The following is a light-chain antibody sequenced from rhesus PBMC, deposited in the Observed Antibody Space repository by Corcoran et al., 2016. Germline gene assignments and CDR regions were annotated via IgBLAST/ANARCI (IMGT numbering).Light chain of an antibody. Sequence: QAALTQPRSVSGSPGQSVTISCTGTSSDIGGDNYVSWYQQHPGTAPKLMIYEVSKRPSGVSDRFSGAKSGNTASLPISGLQAEDEADYYCCSYAGSYTFIFGAGTRLTVL. J-gene: IGLJ1*01. CDR2: EVS. CDR3: CSYAGSYTFI. CDR1: SSDIGGDNY. V-gene: IGLV2-32*01.